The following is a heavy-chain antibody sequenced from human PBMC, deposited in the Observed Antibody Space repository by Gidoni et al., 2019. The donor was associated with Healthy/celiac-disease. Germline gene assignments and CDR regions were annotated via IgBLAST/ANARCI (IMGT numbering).Heavy chain of an antibody. V-gene: IGHV3-23*01. CDR2: ISGRGGST. D-gene: IGHD3-22*01. Sequence: EVQLLESGGGLVQPGGSLRLSCAASGFTFSSYAMSWVRQAPGNGLEWVSAISGRGGSTYYADSVKGRFTISRDNSKNTLYLQMNSLRAEDTAVYYCAKYDSSGYYLDYWGQGTLVTVSS. CDR1: GFTFSSYA. J-gene: IGHJ4*02. CDR3: AKYDSSGYYLDY.